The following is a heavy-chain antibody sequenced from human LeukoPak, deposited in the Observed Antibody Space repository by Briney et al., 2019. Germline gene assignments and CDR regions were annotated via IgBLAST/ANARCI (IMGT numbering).Heavy chain of an antibody. J-gene: IGHJ6*03. Sequence: GGSLRLSCAASGFTFSAYYMSWIRQAPGKGLEWVSYISSSGSTIYYADSVKGRFTISRDNAKNSLYLQMNSLRAEDTAVYYCARSSIAARPFYMDVWGKGTTVTVSS. CDR3: ARSSIAARPFYMDV. V-gene: IGHV3-11*04. CDR1: GFTFSAYY. CDR2: ISSSGSTI. D-gene: IGHD6-6*01.